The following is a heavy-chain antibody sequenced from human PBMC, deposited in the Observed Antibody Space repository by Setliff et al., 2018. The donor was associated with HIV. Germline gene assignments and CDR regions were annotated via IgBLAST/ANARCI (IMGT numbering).Heavy chain of an antibody. CDR3: ARDSVPIWSYVGLFDC. CDR1: GFTFSTYS. J-gene: IGHJ4*02. CDR2: IGGAYDGNT. D-gene: IGHD1-26*01. V-gene: IGHV3-23*01. Sequence: PGGSLRLSCAASGFTFSTYSMVWVRQAPGKGLEWVSGIGGAYDGNTYHADSVQGRFTISRDDSKNALYLQMSSLTSEDAGVYYCARDSVPIWSYVGLFDCWGQGTQVTVSS.